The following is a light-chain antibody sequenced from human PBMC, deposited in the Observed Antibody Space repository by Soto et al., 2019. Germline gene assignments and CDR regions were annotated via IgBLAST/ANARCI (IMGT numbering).Light chain of an antibody. J-gene: IGKJ1*01. Sequence: DIQMTQSPSTLSASVGDRVTITCRASQSISSWLAWYQQKPGNAPKLIVYKASSLESGVTSRFSGSGSGTEXXLTXGXLQPDDFATYYCQQYNTYRTFGQGTKVEIK. CDR1: QSISSW. V-gene: IGKV1-5*03. CDR3: QQYNTYRT. CDR2: KAS.